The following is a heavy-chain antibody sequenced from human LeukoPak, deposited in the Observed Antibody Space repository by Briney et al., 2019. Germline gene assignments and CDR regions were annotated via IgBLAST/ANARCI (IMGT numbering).Heavy chain of an antibody. V-gene: IGHV1-18*01. Sequence: ASVKVSCKASGYTFVMYGITWVRQAAGQGLEWMGWISAYNGQTEYAQKVQGRVIMTTDTSSNTAYMELRSLRFDDTAVYYCARAPNYDFWSGYGPWGYYCYMDVWGKGTTVTVSS. CDR3: ARAPNYDFWSGYGPWGYYCYMDV. D-gene: IGHD3-3*01. CDR1: GYTFVMYG. CDR2: ISAYNGQT. J-gene: IGHJ6*03.